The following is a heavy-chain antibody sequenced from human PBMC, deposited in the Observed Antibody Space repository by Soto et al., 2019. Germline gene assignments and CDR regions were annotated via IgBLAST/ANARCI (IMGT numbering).Heavy chain of an antibody. CDR2: ISYDGSNR. CDR3: AKGGRIPTSSVDY. V-gene: IGHV3-30*18. Sequence: GGSLRLSCVASGFTFSYYGLHWVRHAPGKGLEWVAGISYDGSNRYYGDSVKGRFSISRDNPNNTLYLQMNSLRDEDTAVYYCAKGGRIPTSSVDYWGQGTLVTVSS. D-gene: IGHD2-2*01. CDR1: GFTFSYYG. J-gene: IGHJ4*02.